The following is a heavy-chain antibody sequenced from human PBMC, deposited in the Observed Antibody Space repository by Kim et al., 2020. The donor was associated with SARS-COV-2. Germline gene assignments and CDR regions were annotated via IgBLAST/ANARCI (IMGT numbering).Heavy chain of an antibody. CDR3: AKGGLWFGDY. J-gene: IGHJ4*02. Sequence: STYYADSVKGRFTISRDNSKNTLYLQMNSLRAEDTAVYYCAKGGLWFGDYWGQGTLVTVSS. D-gene: IGHD3-10*01. V-gene: IGHV3-23*01. CDR2: ST.